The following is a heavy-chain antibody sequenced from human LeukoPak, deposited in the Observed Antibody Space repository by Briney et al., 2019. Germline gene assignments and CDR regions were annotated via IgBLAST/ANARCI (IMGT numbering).Heavy chain of an antibody. CDR2: ISAYNGNT. J-gene: IGHJ4*02. Sequence: ASVKVSCKASGYTFTNYGINWVRQAPGQGLEWMGWISAYNGNTNYAQKLQGRVTMATETSTSTAYMQLRSLRSDDTAVYYCARLKSNYYDSSGYYDYWGQGTLVTVSS. CDR3: ARLKSNYYDSSGYYDY. V-gene: IGHV1-18*01. D-gene: IGHD3-22*01. CDR1: GYTFTNYG.